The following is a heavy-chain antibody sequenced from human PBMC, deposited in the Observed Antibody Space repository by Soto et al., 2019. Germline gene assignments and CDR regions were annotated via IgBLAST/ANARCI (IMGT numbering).Heavy chain of an antibody. Sequence: EVQLVESGGGLVQPGGSLRLSCAASGFTFSSYSMNWVRQAPGKGLEWVSYISSSSSTIYYADSVKGRFTISRDNAKNSLYRQMTSPRAEDTAVYYCARDLNYGLFDYWGQGTLVTVSS. J-gene: IGHJ4*02. D-gene: IGHD4-17*01. CDR1: GFTFSSYS. CDR3: ARDLNYGLFDY. V-gene: IGHV3-48*01. CDR2: ISSSSSTI.